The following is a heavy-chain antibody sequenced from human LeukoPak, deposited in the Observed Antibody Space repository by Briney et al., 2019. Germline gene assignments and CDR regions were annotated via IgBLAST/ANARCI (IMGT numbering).Heavy chain of an antibody. Sequence: ASVKVSCKASGYIFTGNYIHWVRQAPGQGLEWMGRINPNTGAAIFAQNFQGRVTMTKDMSITTVCMELSALTSDDTAVFYCAREVGYSTSFYGRFDPWGQGTLVTVSS. J-gene: IGHJ5*02. CDR2: INPNTGAA. V-gene: IGHV1-2*06. D-gene: IGHD5/OR15-5a*01. CDR3: AREVGYSTSFYGRFDP. CDR1: GYIFTGNY.